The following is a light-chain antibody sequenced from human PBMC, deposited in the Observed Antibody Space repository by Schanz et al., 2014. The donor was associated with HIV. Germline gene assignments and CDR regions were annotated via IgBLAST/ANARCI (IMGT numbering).Light chain of an antibody. V-gene: IGKV1-5*03. CDR1: QSVSNW. Sequence: DIQMTQSPSTVSASVGARVTITCRATQSVSNWLAWFQQKPGRAPKLLIYKTSTLQSGVPSRFSGSGSGTEFTLTISSLQPDDFATYYCQQHSRDSWTFGQGTKVEIK. J-gene: IGKJ1*01. CDR2: KTS. CDR3: QQHSRDSWT.